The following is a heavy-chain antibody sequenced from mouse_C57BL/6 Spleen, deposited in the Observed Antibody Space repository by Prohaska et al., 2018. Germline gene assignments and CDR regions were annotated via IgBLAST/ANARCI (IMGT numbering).Heavy chain of an antibody. CDR3: ASPNWDWYFDV. CDR2: INPDSSTI. CDR1: GFAFSRYW. J-gene: IGHJ1*03. D-gene: IGHD4-1*01. Sequence: EVKLLQSGGCLVLPGGSLKLSCASSGFAFSRYWISWVRRAPWKGLAWIGEINPDSSTINYAPSLKDKFIISRDNGKKTLYLQMSKVRSEDTALYYCASPNWDWYFDVWGTGTTVTVSS. V-gene: IGHV4-1*01.